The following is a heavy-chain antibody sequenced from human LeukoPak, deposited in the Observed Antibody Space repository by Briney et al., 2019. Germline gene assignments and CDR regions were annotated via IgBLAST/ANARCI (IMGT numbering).Heavy chain of an antibody. Sequence: SETLSLTCTVSGGSISSYYSSWIRQPPGKGLEWIGYIYYSGSTNYNPSLKSRVTISVDTSKNQFSLKLSSVTAADTAVYYCAGTSITMVRGVIIPFDPWGQGTLVTVSS. V-gene: IGHV4-59*01. J-gene: IGHJ5*02. CDR2: IYYSGST. CDR3: AGTSITMVRGVIIPFDP. CDR1: GGSISSYY. D-gene: IGHD3-10*01.